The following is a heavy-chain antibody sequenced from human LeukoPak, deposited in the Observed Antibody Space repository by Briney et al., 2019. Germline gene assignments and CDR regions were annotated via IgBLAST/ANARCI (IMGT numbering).Heavy chain of an antibody. CDR1: GFTFSSYA. CDR3: AKSGVRGQYYFDS. Sequence: GGSLRLSCAASGFTFSSYAIIWVRQARGKGLEWVSALSGRTYNTYHADSVKGRFTISKDNSKNTVYLQMNSLRAEDTAVYYCAKSGVRGQYYFDSWGQGTLVTVSS. V-gene: IGHV3-23*01. CDR2: LSGRTYNT. J-gene: IGHJ4*02. D-gene: IGHD1-26*01.